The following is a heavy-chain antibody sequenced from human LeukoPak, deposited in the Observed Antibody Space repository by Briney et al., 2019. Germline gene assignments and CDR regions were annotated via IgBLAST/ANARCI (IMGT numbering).Heavy chain of an antibody. CDR2: INQDGSEK. J-gene: IGHJ4*02. CDR1: GFTLRSYW. Sequence: GGSLRLSCAASGFTLRSYWMSWVRQAPGKGLEWVANINQDGSEKYYVDSVKGRFTISRDNAKNSLYLQMNSLRAEDAAVYYCATYYYDNTGLIWGQGTLVTVSS. V-gene: IGHV3-7*01. CDR3: ATYYYDNTGLI. D-gene: IGHD3-22*01.